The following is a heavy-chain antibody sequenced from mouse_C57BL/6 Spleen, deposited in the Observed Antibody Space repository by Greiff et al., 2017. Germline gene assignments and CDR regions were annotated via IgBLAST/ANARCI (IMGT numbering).Heavy chain of an antibody. V-gene: IGHV3-6*01. D-gene: IGHD1-1*01. J-gene: IGHJ3*01. CDR2: ISYDGSN. CDR1: GYSITSGYY. Sequence: EVKLQESGPGLVKPSQSLSLTCSVSGYSITSGYYWYWLRPLPGNKLRWIGYISYDGSNNYNPSLKNRISITIDTTKDQFFLKLNTVTTEDTATESCARADYCGSSYHLAYWGQGTLVTVSA. CDR3: ARADYCGSSYHLAY.